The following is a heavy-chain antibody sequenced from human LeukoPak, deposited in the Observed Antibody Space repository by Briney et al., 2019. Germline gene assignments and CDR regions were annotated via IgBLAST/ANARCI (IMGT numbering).Heavy chain of an antibody. Sequence: GASVKVSCKASGYTFTSYGISWVRQAPGQGLEWMGWISAYNGNTNYAQKLQGRVTMTTDTSTSTAYMELRSLRSDDTAVYYCARERYFDWLFNYYYYGMDVWGQGTTVTVSS. CDR1: GYTFTSYG. CDR3: ARERYFDWLFNYYYYGMDV. V-gene: IGHV1-18*01. CDR2: ISAYNGNT. D-gene: IGHD3-9*01. J-gene: IGHJ6*02.